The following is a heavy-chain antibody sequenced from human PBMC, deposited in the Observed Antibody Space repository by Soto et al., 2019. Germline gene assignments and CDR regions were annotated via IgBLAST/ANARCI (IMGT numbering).Heavy chain of an antibody. CDR2: INPNSGGT. J-gene: IGHJ4*02. D-gene: IGHD3-22*01. V-gene: IGHV1-2*04. CDR3: ARDRGSGYYDSSGPLDY. Sequence: ASVKVSCKASGYTFTGYYMQWVRQAPGQGLEWMEWINPNSGGTNYAQKFQGWVTMTRDTSISTAYMELSKLRSDDTAVYYCARDRGSGYYDSSGPLDYWGQGTLVTVSS. CDR1: GYTFTGYY.